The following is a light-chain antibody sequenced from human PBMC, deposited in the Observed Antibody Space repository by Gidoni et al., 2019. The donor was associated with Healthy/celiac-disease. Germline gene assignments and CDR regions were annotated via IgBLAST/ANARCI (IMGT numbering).Light chain of an antibody. Sequence: SYVLPQPPSVSVAPGQTARITCGGNNIGRKSVHWYQQKPGQAPVLVVYDDSDRPSGIPERFSGSNSGNTATLTISRVEAGDEADYYCQVWDSSSDHPSVVFGGGTKLTVL. CDR1: NIGRKS. J-gene: IGLJ2*01. V-gene: IGLV3-21*02. CDR2: DDS. CDR3: QVWDSSSDHPSVV.